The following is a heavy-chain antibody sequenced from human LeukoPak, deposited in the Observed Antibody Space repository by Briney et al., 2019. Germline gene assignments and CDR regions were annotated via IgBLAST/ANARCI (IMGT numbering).Heavy chain of an antibody. CDR1: GGSISSYY. V-gene: IGHV4-4*07. CDR3: ARDPGSSYFDY. Sequence: SETLSLTCTVPGGSISSYYWSWIRQPAGKGLELIGRIYTSGSNNYNPSLKSRVTISVDRSKNQFSLKLSSVTAADTAVYYCARDPGSSYFDYWGQGTLVTVSS. CDR2: IYTSGSN. D-gene: IGHD1-26*01. J-gene: IGHJ4*02.